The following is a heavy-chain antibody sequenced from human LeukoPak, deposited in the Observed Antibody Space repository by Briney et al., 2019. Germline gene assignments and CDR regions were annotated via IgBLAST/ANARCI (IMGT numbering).Heavy chain of an antibody. J-gene: IGHJ4*02. CDR3: AKGRYCSSTSCYGARLDY. V-gene: IGHV3-23*01. CDR2: ISGSGGST. CDR1: GFTFSSYA. Sequence: PGGSLRLSYAASGFTFSSYAMSWVRQAPGKGLEWVSAISGSGGSTYYADSVKGRFTISRDNSKNTLYLQMNSLRAEDTAVYYCAKGRYCSSTSCYGARLDYWGQGTLVTVSS. D-gene: IGHD2-2*01.